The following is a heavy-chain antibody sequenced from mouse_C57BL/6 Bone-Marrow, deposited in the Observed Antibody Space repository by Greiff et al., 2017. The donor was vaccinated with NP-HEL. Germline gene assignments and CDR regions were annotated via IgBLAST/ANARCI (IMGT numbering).Heavy chain of an antibody. J-gene: IGHJ3*01. V-gene: IGHV1-7*01. D-gene: IGHD2-1*01. CDR2: INPSSGYT. CDR3: ARGLYGKGTWFAY. Sequence: QVQLKQSGAELAKPGASVKLSCKASGYTFTSYWMHWVKQRPGQGLEWIGYINPSSGYTKYNQKFKDKATLTADKSSSTAYMQLSSLTYEDSAVYYCARGLYGKGTWFAYWGQGTLVTVSA. CDR1: GYTFTSYW.